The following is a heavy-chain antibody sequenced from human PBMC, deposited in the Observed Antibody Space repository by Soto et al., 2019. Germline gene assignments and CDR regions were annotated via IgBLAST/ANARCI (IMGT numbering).Heavy chain of an antibody. CDR2: INAGNGNT. V-gene: IGHV1-3*01. D-gene: IGHD1-20*01. J-gene: IGHJ3*02. Sequence: ASVKVSCKASGYTFTSYAMHWVRQAAGQGLEWMGWINAGNGNTKYSQKFQGRVTITRDTSASTAYMELSSLRSEDTAVYYCASSSRITGHYQYTPAAFDIWGQGTMVTVSS. CDR1: GYTFTSYA. CDR3: ASSSRITGHYQYTPAAFDI.